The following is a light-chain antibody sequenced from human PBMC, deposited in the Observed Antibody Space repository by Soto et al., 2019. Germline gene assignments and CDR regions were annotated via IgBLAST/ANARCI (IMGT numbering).Light chain of an antibody. Sequence: DIVVTQSPATLSLSPGERVTLSCRASEYISNYLAWYQQKPGQAPRLLIYDASKRATGIPARCSGRGSGTDFTRIISRLEPEDFAVYYCQQRSDWPLTFGGGTKLEI. CDR1: EYISNY. CDR3: QQRSDWPLT. V-gene: IGKV3-11*01. J-gene: IGKJ4*01. CDR2: DAS.